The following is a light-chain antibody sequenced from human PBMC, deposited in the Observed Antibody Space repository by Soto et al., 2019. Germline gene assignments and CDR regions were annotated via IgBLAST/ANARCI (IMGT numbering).Light chain of an antibody. CDR1: QGISSF. CDR3: QQVNNYPWT. Sequence: DIQLTQSPSFLSASVGDRVTITCRAGQGISSFLAWYQQKPGKAPKLLIYAASTLQNGVPSRFSGTSSGTEFTLTISSLQHEDFETYYCQQVNNYPWTFGQGTKVEIK. CDR2: AAS. V-gene: IGKV1-9*01. J-gene: IGKJ1*01.